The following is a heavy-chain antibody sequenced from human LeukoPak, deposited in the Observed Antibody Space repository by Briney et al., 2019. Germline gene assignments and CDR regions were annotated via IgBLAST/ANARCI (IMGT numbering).Heavy chain of an antibody. D-gene: IGHD2-15*01. CDR1: GGTFSNFD. Sequence: ASVKVSCKASGGTFSNFDISWVRQAPGQGLEWMGGIITIFGTTDYAQRFQDRLTITADKSTNTAYMELSSLRSEDTAIYYCARDMGYCSPKRCYSPMDYWVQGTLVTVCS. CDR2: IITIFGTT. J-gene: IGHJ4*02. CDR3: ARDMGYCSPKRCYSPMDY. V-gene: IGHV1-69*06.